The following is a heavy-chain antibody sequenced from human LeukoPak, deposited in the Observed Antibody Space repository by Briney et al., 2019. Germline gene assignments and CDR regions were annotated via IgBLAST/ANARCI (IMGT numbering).Heavy chain of an antibody. D-gene: IGHD4-17*01. J-gene: IGHJ4*02. Sequence: SETLSLTCTVSGGSITRGNYYWNWIRQPAGKGLEWIGRIYASGSTNYNPSLKSRVTISLDTSKNHFSLNLSSVTAADTAVYHCARSYSYSDQYYFHYWGQGSLVTVSS. V-gene: IGHV4-61*02. CDR3: ARSYSYSDQYYFHY. CDR2: IYASGST. CDR1: GGSITRGNYY.